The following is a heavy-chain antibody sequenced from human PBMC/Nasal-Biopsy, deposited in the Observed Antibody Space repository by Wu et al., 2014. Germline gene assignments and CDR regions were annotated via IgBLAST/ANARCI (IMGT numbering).Heavy chain of an antibody. Sequence: TLSLTCSVSGGSIHGSIRNIPYYWGWIRQAPEKGLEWIGSMSYSGSTYYKSTLRSRVTISVDTSKNQFSLKLNSVNAADTAVYYCARLGWPVEMQMFDYWGQGTLVAVSS. CDR2: MSYSGST. CDR3: ARLGWPVEMQMFDY. D-gene: IGHD4-23*01. J-gene: IGHJ4*02. CDR1: GGSIHGSIRNIPYY. V-gene: IGHV4-39*01.